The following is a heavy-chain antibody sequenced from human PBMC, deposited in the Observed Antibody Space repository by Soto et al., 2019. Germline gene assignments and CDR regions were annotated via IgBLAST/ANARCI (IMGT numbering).Heavy chain of an antibody. CDR2: INSDGSST. V-gene: IGHV3-74*01. Sequence: GGSLRLSCAASGFTFSSYWMHWVRQAPGKGLVWVSRINSDGSSTSYADSVKGRFTISRDNAKNTLYLQMNSLRAEDTAVYYCARVTPITMVRGVPYYGMDVWGQGTTVTVSS. CDR3: ARVTPITMVRGVPYYGMDV. D-gene: IGHD3-10*01. CDR1: GFTFSSYW. J-gene: IGHJ6*02.